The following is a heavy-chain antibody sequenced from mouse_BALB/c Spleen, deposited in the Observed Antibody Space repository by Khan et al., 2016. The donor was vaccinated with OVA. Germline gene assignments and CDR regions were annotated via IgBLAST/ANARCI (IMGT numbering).Heavy chain of an antibody. V-gene: IGHV5-9*02. D-gene: IGHD2-10*01. Sequence: EVELVESGGGLVKPGGSLKLSCEPSGFAFSSYDMSWVRQTPEKRLEWFATISGTGIYTYYPASVKGRFTISRDNARNTLYLQMSSLRSEDTALYYCERTAYYGNAWFTYWGQGTRVTVS. CDR2: ISGTGIYT. CDR3: ERTAYYGNAWFTY. CDR1: GFAFSSYD. J-gene: IGHJ3*01.